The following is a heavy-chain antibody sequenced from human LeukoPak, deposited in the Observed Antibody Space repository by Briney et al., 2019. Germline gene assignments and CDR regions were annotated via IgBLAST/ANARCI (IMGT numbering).Heavy chain of an antibody. D-gene: IGHD2-21*01. V-gene: IGHV3-23*01. J-gene: IGHJ4*02. Sequence: GGSLRLSCAASGLTLSSYAMSWVRQAPGKGLEWVSAISDSGNTYHADSVKGRFTISRDSSKNTLFLQMNRLRPEDAAVYYCAKAPVTTCRGAYCYPFDYWSQGTLVTVSS. CDR3: AKAPVTTCRGAYCYPFDY. CDR1: GLTLSSYA. CDR2: ISDSGNT.